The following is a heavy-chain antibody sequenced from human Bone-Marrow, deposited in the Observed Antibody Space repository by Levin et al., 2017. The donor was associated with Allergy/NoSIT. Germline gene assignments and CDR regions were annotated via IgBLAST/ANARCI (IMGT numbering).Heavy chain of an antibody. V-gene: IGHV3-33*01. Sequence: GGSLRLSCAASGFTFSSYGMHWVRQAPGKGLEWVAVIWYDGSNKYYADSVKGRFTISRDNSKNTLYLQMNSLRAEDTAVYYCARGRGQVATTYYYYYGMDVWGQGTTVTVSS. CDR2: IWYDGSNK. D-gene: IGHD5-12*01. CDR3: ARGRGQVATTYYYYYGMDV. CDR1: GFTFSSYG. J-gene: IGHJ6*02.